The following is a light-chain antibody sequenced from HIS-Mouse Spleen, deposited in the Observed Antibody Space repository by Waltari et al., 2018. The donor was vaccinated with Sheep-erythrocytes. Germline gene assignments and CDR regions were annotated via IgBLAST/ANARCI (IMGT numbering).Light chain of an antibody. Sequence: QSALTQPRSVSGSPGQSVTISCTGTSSYVGGYNYVSRYQQHPGKAPKLMIYDFSKRPSGVPDRFSGSKSGNTASLTISGLQAEDEADYYCCSYAGSYNHVFATGTKVTVL. CDR1: SSYVGGYNY. CDR3: CSYAGSYNHV. J-gene: IGLJ1*01. CDR2: DFS. V-gene: IGLV2-11*01.